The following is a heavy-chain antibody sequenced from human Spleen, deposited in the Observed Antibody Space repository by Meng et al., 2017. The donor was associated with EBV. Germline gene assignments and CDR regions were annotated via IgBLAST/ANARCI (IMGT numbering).Heavy chain of an antibody. V-gene: IGHV1-69*06. J-gene: IGHJ5*02. D-gene: IGHD6-19*01. CDR1: GGTFGNYA. CDR2: IIPMFGTT. Sequence: QVQLVQAGAEGKKPGSSVKVSCKASGGTFGNYAISWVRQAPGQGLEWMGGIIPMFGTTDYAESFQGNVTITADKSTGTAYMELNSLKSEDTAVYYCARESIAVAGMGWFDPWGQGTLVTVSS. CDR3: ARESIAVAGMGWFDP.